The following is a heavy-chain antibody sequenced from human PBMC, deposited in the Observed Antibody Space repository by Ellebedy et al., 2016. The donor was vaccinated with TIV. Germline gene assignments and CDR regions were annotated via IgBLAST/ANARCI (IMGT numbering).Heavy chain of an antibody. CDR1: GGSISSDF. Sequence: PSETLSLTCTVSGGSISSDFWSWIRQPAGKGLEWIGRIYSSGSTTYNPSLQSRVTVSVDVSKNQFSLKLTSVTAADTAVYYCARENYDVLTGVGDAFDIWGQGTMVTVSS. J-gene: IGHJ3*02. CDR2: IYSSGST. V-gene: IGHV4-4*07. D-gene: IGHD3-9*01. CDR3: ARENYDVLTGVGDAFDI.